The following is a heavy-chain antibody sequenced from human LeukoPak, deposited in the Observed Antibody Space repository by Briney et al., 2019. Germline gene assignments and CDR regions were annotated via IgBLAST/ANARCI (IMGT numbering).Heavy chain of an antibody. CDR3: ARGASRGFDY. D-gene: IGHD5-24*01. Sequence: GGSLRLSCAASGFTFSSNSVNWVRQAPGKGLEWVSYISSSSSTTYYADSVKGRFTISRDNAKNSLHLQMNSLRDEDTAVYYCARGASRGFDYWGQGTLVTVSS. CDR2: ISSSSSTT. CDR1: GFTFSSNS. J-gene: IGHJ4*02. V-gene: IGHV3-48*02.